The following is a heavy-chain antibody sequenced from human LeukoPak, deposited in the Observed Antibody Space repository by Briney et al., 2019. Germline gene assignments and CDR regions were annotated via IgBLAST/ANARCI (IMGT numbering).Heavy chain of an antibody. CDR1: GFAFSNYD. Sequence: GGSLRLSCAASGFAFSNYDFHWVRQVTGKGLEWVSGIGTTGDTYYPGSVKGRFTISRENAKNSLYLQMNSLRAGDTAVYYCVRVNWLHYSGMDVWGQGTTVTVSS. CDR3: VRVNWLHYSGMDV. D-gene: IGHD5-12*01. J-gene: IGHJ6*02. V-gene: IGHV3-13*01. CDR2: IGTTGDT.